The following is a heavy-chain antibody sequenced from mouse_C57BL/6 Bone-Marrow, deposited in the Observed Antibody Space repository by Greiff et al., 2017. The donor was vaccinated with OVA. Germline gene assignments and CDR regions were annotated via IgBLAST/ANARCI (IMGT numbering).Heavy chain of an antibody. V-gene: IGHV1-69*01. CDR2: LDPSDSYT. CDR1: GYTFTSYW. Sequence: QIQLQQPGAELVMPGASVKLSCKASGYTFTSYWMHWVKQRPGQGLEWIGELDPSDSYTNYNQKFKGKSTLTVDKSSSTAYMQLSSLTSEDSAVYYCARSTPDDYHFDYWGQGTTLTVSS. CDR3: ARSTPDDYHFDY. J-gene: IGHJ2*01. D-gene: IGHD2-4*01.